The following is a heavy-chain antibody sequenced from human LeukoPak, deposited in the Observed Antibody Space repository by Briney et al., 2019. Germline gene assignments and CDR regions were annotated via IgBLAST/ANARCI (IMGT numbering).Heavy chain of an antibody. V-gene: IGHV4-4*07. Sequence: SETPSLTCTVSGGSISSYYWSWIRQPAGKGLEWIGRIYTSGSTNYNPSLKSRVTMSVDTSKNQFSLKLSSVTAADTAVYYCARAEGDILTGTGYYYGMDVWGQGTTVTVSS. J-gene: IGHJ6*02. CDR2: IYTSGST. CDR3: ARAEGDILTGTGYYYGMDV. CDR1: GGSISSYY. D-gene: IGHD3-9*01.